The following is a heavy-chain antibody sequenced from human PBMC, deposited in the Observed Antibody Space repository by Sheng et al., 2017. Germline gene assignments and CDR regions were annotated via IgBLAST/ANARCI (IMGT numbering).Heavy chain of an antibody. CDR3: ARGPYYYDSSDFDY. D-gene: IGHD3-22*01. V-gene: IGHV4-39*07. Sequence: QLQLQESGPGLVKPSETLSLTCTVSGGSISSSSYYWGWIRQPPGKGLEWIGSIYYSGSTYYNPSLKSRVTISVDTSKNQFSLKLSSVTAADTAVYYCARGPYYYDSSDFDYWGQGTLVTVSS. CDR2: IYYSGST. CDR1: GGSISSSSYY. J-gene: IGHJ4*02.